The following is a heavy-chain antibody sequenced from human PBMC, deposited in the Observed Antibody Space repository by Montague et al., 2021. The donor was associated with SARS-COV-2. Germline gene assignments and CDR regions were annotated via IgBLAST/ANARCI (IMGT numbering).Heavy chain of an antibody. CDR3: ARARSVSTFILVVSVDMDF. J-gene: IGHJ6*02. CDR2: INHSGST. Sequence: SETLSLTCTVSGASMSSDYWTWIRQPPGKGLEWIGEINHSGSTNYNPSLKRRVTISVYTSKTQFSLKLSSVTAADTAVYYCARARSVSTFILVVSVDMDFWGQGTTVTVSS. CDR1: GASMSSDY. D-gene: IGHD5/OR15-5a*01. V-gene: IGHV4-34*01.